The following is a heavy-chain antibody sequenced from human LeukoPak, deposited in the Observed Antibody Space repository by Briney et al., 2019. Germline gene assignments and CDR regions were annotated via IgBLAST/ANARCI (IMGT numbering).Heavy chain of an antibody. CDR2: IKQDGSEK. CDR1: GFTFSSYW. D-gene: IGHD6-13*01. V-gene: IGHV3-7*01. Sequence: GGSLRLSCAASGFTFSSYWMSWVRQAPGKGLEWVANIKQDGSEKYYVDSVKGRFTISRDNAKNSLYLQMNGLRAEDTAVYYCAKDMYSSSWYYFDYWGQGTLVTVSS. J-gene: IGHJ4*02. CDR3: AKDMYSSSWYYFDY.